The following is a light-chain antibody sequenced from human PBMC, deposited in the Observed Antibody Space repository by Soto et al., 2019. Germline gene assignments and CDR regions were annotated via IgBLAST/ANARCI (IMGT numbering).Light chain of an antibody. J-gene: IGLJ3*02. V-gene: IGLV2-23*01. Sequence: QSALTQPASVSGSPGQSITISCTGTSSDVGSYNLVSWYQQHPGKAPKLMIYEGSKRPSGVSNRFSGSKSGNTASLTIYGLQAEDEADYYYCSYAGSSTLFGGGTKLTVL. CDR2: EGS. CDR3: CSYAGSSTL. CDR1: SSDVGSYNL.